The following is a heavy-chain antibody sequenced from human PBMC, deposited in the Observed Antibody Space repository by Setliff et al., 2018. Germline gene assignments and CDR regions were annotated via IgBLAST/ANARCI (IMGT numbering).Heavy chain of an antibody. CDR2: INHSGST. CDR3: ARDYYDSRGSYAFDI. V-gene: IGHV4-39*07. D-gene: IGHD3-22*01. J-gene: IGHJ3*02. Sequence: SETLSLTCTVSGGSISSGGYYWSWIRQPPGKGLEWIGEINHSGSTNHNPSLKSRVTISVDTSKNQFSLNLSSVTAADTAMYYCARDYYDSRGSYAFDIWGQGTVVTV. CDR1: GGSISSGGYY.